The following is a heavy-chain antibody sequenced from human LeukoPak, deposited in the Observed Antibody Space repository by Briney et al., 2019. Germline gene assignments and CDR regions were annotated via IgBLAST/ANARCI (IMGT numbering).Heavy chain of an antibody. CDR3: ARDRIVVVPAAMGDDAFDI. J-gene: IGHJ3*02. V-gene: IGHV1-2*02. Sequence: ASVKVSCKASGYTFTGYYMHWVRQAPGQGVEWVGWIYPNSGGTNYAQKFQGRVSMSTDTSSSTAYMEMSRLRSDDTAVYYCARDRIVVVPAAMGDDAFDIWGQGTMVTVSS. D-gene: IGHD2-2*01. CDR2: IYPNSGGT. CDR1: GYTFTGYY.